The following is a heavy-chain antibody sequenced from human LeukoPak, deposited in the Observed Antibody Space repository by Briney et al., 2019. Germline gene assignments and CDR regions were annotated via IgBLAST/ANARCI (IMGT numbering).Heavy chain of an antibody. CDR3: ARVDSSSSSYYYYYMDV. J-gene: IGHJ6*03. D-gene: IGHD6-6*01. Sequence: ASVKVSCKASGYTFTSYGISWVRQAPGQGLEWMGWISVYNGNTNYAQKLQGRVTMTTDTSTSTAYMELRSLRSDDTAVYYCARVDSSSSSYYYYYMDVWGKGTTVTVSS. V-gene: IGHV1-18*01. CDR2: ISVYNGNT. CDR1: GYTFTSYG.